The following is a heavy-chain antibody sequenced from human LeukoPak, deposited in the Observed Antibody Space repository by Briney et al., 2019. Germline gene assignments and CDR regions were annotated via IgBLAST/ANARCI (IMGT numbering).Heavy chain of an antibody. CDR2: IYYSGST. CDR3: ARHEVVVVPAAMDY. D-gene: IGHD2-2*01. CDR1: GGSISSSSYY. Sequence: SETLSLTCTVSGGSISSSSYYWGWIRQPPGKGLEWIGSIYYSGSTYYNPSLKSRVTISVDTSKNQFSLKLSSVTAADTAVYYCARHEVVVVPAAMDYWGRGTLVTVSS. V-gene: IGHV4-39*01. J-gene: IGHJ4*02.